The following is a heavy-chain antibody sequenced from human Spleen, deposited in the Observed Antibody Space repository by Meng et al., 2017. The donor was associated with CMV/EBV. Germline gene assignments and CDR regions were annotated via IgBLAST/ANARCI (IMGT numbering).Heavy chain of an antibody. CDR3: ARELFGATTH. D-gene: IGHD1-26*01. Sequence: GESLKISCAASGFTFTSYEMNWVRQAPGKGLEWISYISSSTLNKKYAESVKGRFTISRDNAKNSLFLQMNSLRAEDTAVYYCARELFGATTHWGQGTLVTVSS. V-gene: IGHV3-48*03. J-gene: IGHJ4*02. CDR1: GFTFTSYE. CDR2: ISSSTLNK.